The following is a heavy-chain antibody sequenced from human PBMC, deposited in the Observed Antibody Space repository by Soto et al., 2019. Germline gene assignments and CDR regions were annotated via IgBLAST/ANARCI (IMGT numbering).Heavy chain of an antibody. CDR3: ATLTKYDIWTCYYPC. CDR2: IYSGGNT. J-gene: IGHJ4*02. Sequence: EVQLVESGGGLVQPGGSLRLSCAASGFTISSNYMSWVRQAPGKGLEWVSVIYSGGNTYYADSVKGRFTISRDNSKNTLYLKMNSLRAEDTAVYYCATLTKYDIWTCYYPCWGQGALVTVSS. D-gene: IGHD3-9*01. V-gene: IGHV3-66*01. CDR1: GFTISSNY.